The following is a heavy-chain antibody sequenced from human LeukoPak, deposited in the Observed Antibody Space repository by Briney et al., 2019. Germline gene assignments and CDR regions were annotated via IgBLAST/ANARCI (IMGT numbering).Heavy chain of an antibody. CDR1: GFNFTSNG. V-gene: IGHV3-30*03. J-gene: IGHJ4*02. Sequence: GGSLRLSCAASGFNFTSNGMHWVRQAPGKGLEWVSFISYDGSNEYYVDSVKGRFTISRDNSKNTLYLQMNSLRAEDTAVYYCARSLEADYWGQGTLVTVSS. CDR3: ARSLEADY. CDR2: ISYDGSNE.